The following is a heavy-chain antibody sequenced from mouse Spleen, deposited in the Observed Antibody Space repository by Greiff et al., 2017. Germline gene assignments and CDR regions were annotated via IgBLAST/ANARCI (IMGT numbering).Heavy chain of an antibody. Sequence: VMLVESGPGLVAPSHSLSITCTVSGFSLTGYCLHWVRQSPGTVLEWLGVICSGGSTDYNAAFISSLSISKDNSKSQVFFKMNSLQANDTAIYYCARGMGYYAMDYWGQGTSVTVSS. CDR1: GFSLTGYC. J-gene: IGHJ4*01. CDR2: ICSGGST. CDR3: ARGMGYYAMDY. V-gene: IGHV2-2*02.